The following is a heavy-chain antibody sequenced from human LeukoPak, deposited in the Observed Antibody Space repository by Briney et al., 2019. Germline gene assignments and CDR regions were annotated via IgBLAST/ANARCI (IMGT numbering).Heavy chain of an antibody. CDR3: AKRLDSTVHCFDY. J-gene: IGHJ4*02. CDR1: GFTFRSYP. CDR2: ISVSGGST. D-gene: IGHD2/OR15-2a*01. V-gene: IGHV3-23*01. Sequence: GGSLRLSCGASGFTFRSYPMAWVRAAPGKGVEGVSGISVSGGSTYYADSVKGRLTISRDNSKNTLYLQMNSLRAEDTAVYYCAKRLDSTVHCFDYWGQRTLVTVSS.